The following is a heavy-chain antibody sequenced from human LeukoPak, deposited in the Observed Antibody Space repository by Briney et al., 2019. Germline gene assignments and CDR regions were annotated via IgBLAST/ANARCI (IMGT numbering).Heavy chain of an antibody. CDR2: IYNDGSAT. CDR3: VKDLRGGGYYTSFDY. D-gene: IGHD3-10*01. J-gene: IGHJ4*02. Sequence: GGSLRLSCVVSGLTFSDHWIHWVRQPPGKGLVWVSRIYNDGSATTYADSVKGRFTISRDNAKNTLYLQMNSLRAEDTAVYYCVKDLRGGGYYTSFDYWGQGTLVTVSS. V-gene: IGHV3-74*01. CDR1: GLTFSDHW.